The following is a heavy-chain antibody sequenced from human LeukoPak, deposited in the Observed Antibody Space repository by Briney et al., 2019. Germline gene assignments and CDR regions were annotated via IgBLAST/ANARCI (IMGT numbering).Heavy chain of an antibody. CDR3: ARDGMLGAFDI. CDR2: IYYSGST. J-gene: IGHJ3*02. D-gene: IGHD2-8*01. CDR1: GGSISSYY. V-gene: IGHV4-59*01. Sequence: SETLSLTCTVSGGSISSYYWSWIRQPPGKGLEWIGYIYYSGSTNYNPSLKSRVTISVDTSKSQFSLKLSSVTAADTAVYYCARDGMLGAFDIWGQGTMVTVSS.